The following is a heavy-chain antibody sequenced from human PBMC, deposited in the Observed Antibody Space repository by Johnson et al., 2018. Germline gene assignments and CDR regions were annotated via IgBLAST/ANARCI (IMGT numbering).Heavy chain of an antibody. CDR2: ISYDGDNR. V-gene: IGHV3-30*03. D-gene: IGHD1-7*01. J-gene: IGHJ6*03. CDR3: AGGSAYDWNYGYYYYMDV. Sequence: QVQLVQSGGGVVQAGRSLRLSCAASGLTFNRYAMHWVRQAPGKGLEWVAVISYDGDNRHYSDSVKGRFTISRDNSKNTLSLQMNSLRAEDTSVYYCAGGSAYDWNYGYYYYMDVWGKGTTVTVSS. CDR1: GLTFNRYA.